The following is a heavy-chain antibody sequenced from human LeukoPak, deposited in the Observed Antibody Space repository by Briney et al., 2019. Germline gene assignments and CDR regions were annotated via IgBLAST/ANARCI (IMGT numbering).Heavy chain of an antibody. CDR3: ARDRYSSMWSVFEY. CDR1: GFTFSSFG. D-gene: IGHD6-13*01. J-gene: IGHJ4*02. V-gene: IGHV3-33*01. Sequence: GGSLRLSCAASGFTFSSFGMHWVRQSPGKGLEWVAVIWYDGSTKVYADSVKGRFTISRDNSRNTLYLQVNSLRAVDTAVYYCARDRYSSMWSVFEYWGQGALVTVSS. CDR2: IWYDGSTK.